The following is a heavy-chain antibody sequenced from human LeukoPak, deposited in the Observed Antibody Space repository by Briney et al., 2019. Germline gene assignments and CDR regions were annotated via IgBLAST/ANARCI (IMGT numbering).Heavy chain of an antibody. CDR1: GFTFSSYW. J-gene: IGHJ4*02. CDR3: ARVLRVADNDY. CDR2: ISSSSSYI. Sequence: GRSLRLSCAASGFTFSSYWMNWVRQAPGKGLEWVSSISSSSSYIYYADSVKGRFTISRDNAKNSLYLQMNSLRAEDTAVYYCARVLRVADNDYWGQGTLVTVSS. V-gene: IGHV3-21*01. D-gene: IGHD1-1*01.